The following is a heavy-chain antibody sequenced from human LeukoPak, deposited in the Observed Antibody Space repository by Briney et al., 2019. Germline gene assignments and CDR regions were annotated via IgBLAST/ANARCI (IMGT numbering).Heavy chain of an antibody. J-gene: IGHJ4*02. CDR2: INSDGSTT. D-gene: IGHD4-23*01. Sequence: GGSLRLSCAASGFSFSSYWMHWVRQAPGKGLVWVSRINSDGSTTIYADSVKGRFTISRDNAKNTLYLQMNSLRAEDTATYYCVKAPTATVVFFESWGQGSLVIVSS. CDR1: GFSFSSYW. V-gene: IGHV3-74*01. CDR3: VKAPTATVVFFES.